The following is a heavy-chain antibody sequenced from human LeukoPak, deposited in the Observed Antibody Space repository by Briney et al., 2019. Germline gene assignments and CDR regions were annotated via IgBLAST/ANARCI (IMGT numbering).Heavy chain of an antibody. CDR3: AKRCGGSCYYYYMDV. D-gene: IGHD2-15*01. V-gene: IGHV3-23*01. Sequence: GGSLRLSCAASGFIFSHYGMNWVRQAPGKGLEWVSGITSRSTTYYADSVKGRFTISRDNSKNTLYLQMNSLRAEDTAVYYCAKRCGGSCYYYYMDVWGKGTTVTVSS. CDR2: ITSRSTT. CDR1: GFIFSHYG. J-gene: IGHJ6*03.